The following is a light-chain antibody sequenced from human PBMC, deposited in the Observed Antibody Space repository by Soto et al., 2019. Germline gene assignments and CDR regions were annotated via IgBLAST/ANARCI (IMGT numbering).Light chain of an antibody. J-gene: IGLJ1*01. CDR2: EVT. Sequence: QAVRTQPPSVSGSPGQSITISCTGTSSDVGSYTLVSWYQQHPGRAPKLMIYEVTKRPSGVSNRFSASKSGNTASLSISGLQHEDEADYYCCSYAVLTTLDVFGTGLKVTVL. CDR1: SSDVGSYTL. CDR3: CSYAVLTTLDV. V-gene: IGLV2-23*02.